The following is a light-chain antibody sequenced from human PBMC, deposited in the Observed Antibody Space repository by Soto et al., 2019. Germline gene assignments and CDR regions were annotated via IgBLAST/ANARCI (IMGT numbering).Light chain of an antibody. CDR2: ISD. V-gene: IGLV1-44*01. J-gene: IGLJ2*01. Sequence: QSVLTQPPSASGTPGQRVTISCSGGSSNIGTNTVNWYQQLPGTAPKLLIYISDQRPSGVPDRFSGSKSGASASLAISGLQSEDEADYYCAAWDDSLSGPVFGGGTKVTVL. CDR3: AAWDDSLSGPV. CDR1: SSNIGTNT.